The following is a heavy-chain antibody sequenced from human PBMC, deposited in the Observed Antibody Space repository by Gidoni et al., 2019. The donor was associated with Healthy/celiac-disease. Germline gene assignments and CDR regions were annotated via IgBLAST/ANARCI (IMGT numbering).Heavy chain of an antibody. CDR2: INHSGST. J-gene: IGHJ5*02. Sequence: QVQLQQWGAGLLKPSETLSLTCAVYGGSFSGYYWSWIRQPPGKGREWIGEINHSGSTNYNPSLKSRVTISVDTSKNQFSLKLSSVTAADTAVYYCARGPDFVVVPAAISTWFDPWGQGTLVTVSS. CDR1: GGSFSGYY. D-gene: IGHD2-2*01. CDR3: ARGPDFVVVPAAISTWFDP. V-gene: IGHV4-34*01.